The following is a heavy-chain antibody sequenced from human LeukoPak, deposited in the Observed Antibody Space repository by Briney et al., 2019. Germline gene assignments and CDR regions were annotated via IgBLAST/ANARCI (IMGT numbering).Heavy chain of an antibody. J-gene: IGHJ4*02. CDR3: ARVRSSGYPPPPAFDY. D-gene: IGHD3-22*01. Sequence: SGSLSLTCTVSGGSISSYYWSWIRQPPGKGLEWIGYIYYSGSTNYNPSLKSRVTISVDTSKNQFSLKLSSVTAADTAVYYCARVRSSGYPPPPAFDYWGQGTLVTLST. CDR2: IYYSGST. V-gene: IGHV4-59*01. CDR1: GGSISSYY.